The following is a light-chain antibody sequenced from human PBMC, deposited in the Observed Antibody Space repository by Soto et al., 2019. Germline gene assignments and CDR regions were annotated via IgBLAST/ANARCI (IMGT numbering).Light chain of an antibody. CDR3: QQSYNAPFT. V-gene: IGKV1-39*01. J-gene: IGKJ3*01. CDR2: VAS. Sequence: DIQVNQSPSSLSASVGDRVSITCRSSQNIDNYLNWYQHKPGKAPKLLIYVASHLQSGVPSRFSGSGSGTEFTLTISNLQPEDFATFYCQQSYNAPFTFGPGTKVDIK. CDR1: QNIDNY.